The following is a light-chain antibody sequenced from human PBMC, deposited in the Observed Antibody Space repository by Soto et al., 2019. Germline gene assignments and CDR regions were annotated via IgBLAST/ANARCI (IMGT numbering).Light chain of an antibody. CDR3: SAWDDSLNGWV. V-gene: IGLV1-44*01. J-gene: IGLJ3*02. Sequence: QSVLTQPPSASGTPGQRVTISCSGSSSSIGRNNVNWYQHVPGTAPKLLIHTNNQRPSGVPDRFSGSKSGISASLAISGLQSEDEATYYCSAWDDSLNGWVFGGGTKLTVL. CDR2: TNN. CDR1: SSSIGRNN.